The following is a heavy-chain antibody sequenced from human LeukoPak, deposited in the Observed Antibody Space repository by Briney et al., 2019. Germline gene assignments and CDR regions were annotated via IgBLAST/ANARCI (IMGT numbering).Heavy chain of an antibody. J-gene: IGHJ1*01. D-gene: IGHD3-16*01. CDR1: GFTFNTYG. V-gene: IGHV3-23*01. Sequence: GGTLRLSCAASGFTFNTYGMSWVRQAPGKGLEWVSGISGSGGATYYADSVRGRFTISRDNFKNTLSLQVNSLRAEDTAMYYCAKDDDWGRYKHWGQGTLVTVSS. CDR2: ISGSGGAT. CDR3: AKDDDWGRYKH.